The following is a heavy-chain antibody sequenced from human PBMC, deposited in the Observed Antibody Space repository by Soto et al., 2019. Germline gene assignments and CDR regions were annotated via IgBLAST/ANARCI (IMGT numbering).Heavy chain of an antibody. V-gene: IGHV3-33*08. J-gene: IGHJ6*01. CDR3: ARVHSGSSRAYHYGMDV. Sequence: PRGALRLSCAAYVFTFSIYGMHRVRQAPGKGLEWVAVIWYDGSNKYYADSVKGRFTISRDNSKNTLYLQMKSLRAEDTAVYYCARVHSGSSRAYHYGMDVWGQGTTVTGSS. CDR2: IWYDGSNK. D-gene: IGHD1-26*01. CDR1: VFTFSIYG.